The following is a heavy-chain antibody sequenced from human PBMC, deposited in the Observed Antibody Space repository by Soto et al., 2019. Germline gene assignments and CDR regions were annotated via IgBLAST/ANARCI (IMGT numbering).Heavy chain of an antibody. J-gene: IGHJ4*02. V-gene: IGHV1-69*02. CDR1: GGTFSSYT. D-gene: IGHD3-16*02. CDR3: ARGRVMITFGVVIVIDY. CDR2: IIPILGIA. Sequence: SVKVSCKASGGTFSSYTISWVRQAPGQGLEWMGRIIPILGIANYAQKFQGRVTITADKSTSTAYMELSSLRSEDTAVYYCARGRVMITFGVVIVIDYWGQGSPVTVSS.